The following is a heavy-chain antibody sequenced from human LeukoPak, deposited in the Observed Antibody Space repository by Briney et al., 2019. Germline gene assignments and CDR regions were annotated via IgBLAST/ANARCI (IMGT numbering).Heavy chain of an antibody. Sequence: SETLSLTCAVYGGSFSGYYWSWIRQPPGKGLEWIGEINHSGSTNYNPSLKSRVTISVDTSKNQFSLKLSSVTAADTAVYYCARKNENAGIDWGQGTLVTVSS. CDR1: GGSFSGYY. D-gene: IGHD1-1*01. J-gene: IGHJ4*02. CDR3: ARKNENAGID. CDR2: INHSGST. V-gene: IGHV4-34*01.